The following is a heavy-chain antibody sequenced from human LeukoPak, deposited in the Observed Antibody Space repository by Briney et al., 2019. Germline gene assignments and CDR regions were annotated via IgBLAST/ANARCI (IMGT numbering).Heavy chain of an antibody. CDR2: VSNDGGDK. V-gene: IGHV3-30*18. D-gene: IGHD3/OR15-3a*01. J-gene: IGHJ4*02. CDR1: GFTFSSYW. CDR3: AKAHLLDWLLPFDY. Sequence: GGSLRLSCAASGFTFSSYWMHWVRQAPGKGLEWVALVSNDGGDKYYADSVKGRFTISRDNSKNTLYLQMNSLRGEDTGVYYCAKAHLLDWLLPFDYWGQGTLVTVPS.